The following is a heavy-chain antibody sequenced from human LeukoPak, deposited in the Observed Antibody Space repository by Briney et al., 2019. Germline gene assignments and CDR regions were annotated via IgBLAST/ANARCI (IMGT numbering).Heavy chain of an antibody. J-gene: IGHJ4*02. Sequence: ASVKVSCKASGYTFTSYGISWVRQAPGRGLEWMGWISAYNGDTNYAQKLQGRVTMTTDTSTSTAYMELRSLRSDDTAVCYCARDAAYYGSGSYGPFDYWAQGTLVTVSS. CDR2: ISAYNGDT. CDR1: GYTFTSYG. CDR3: ARDAAYYGSGSYGPFDY. D-gene: IGHD3-10*01. V-gene: IGHV1-18*01.